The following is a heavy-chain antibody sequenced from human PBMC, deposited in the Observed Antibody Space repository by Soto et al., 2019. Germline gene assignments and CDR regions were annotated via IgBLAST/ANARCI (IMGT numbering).Heavy chain of an antibody. J-gene: IGHJ5*02. D-gene: IGHD4-17*01. Sequence: PGGSLRLSCAAPGFDFSNYWMHWVRQAPGKGLVWVSRINGDGSDIKYADSVKGRFTISRDNAKNTVYLQMNSLRADDAAVYYCARDQTTGDWFDAWGQGALVTVSS. CDR3: ARDQTTGDWFDA. V-gene: IGHV3-74*03. CDR2: INGDGSDI. CDR1: GFDFSNYW.